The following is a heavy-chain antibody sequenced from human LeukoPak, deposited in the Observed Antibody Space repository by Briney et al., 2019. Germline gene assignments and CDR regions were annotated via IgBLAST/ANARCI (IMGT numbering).Heavy chain of an antibody. CDR1: GGSISSYY. CDR2: IYYSGST. CDR3: ARWGSITTARFDY. V-gene: IGHV4-59*01. J-gene: IGHJ4*02. Sequence: PSETLSLTCTVSGGSISSYYWSWIRQPPGKGLEWIGYIYYSGSTNHNPSLKSRVTISVDTSKNQFSLELSSVTAADTAVYYCARWGSITTARFDYWGQGTLVTVSS. D-gene: IGHD3-16*01.